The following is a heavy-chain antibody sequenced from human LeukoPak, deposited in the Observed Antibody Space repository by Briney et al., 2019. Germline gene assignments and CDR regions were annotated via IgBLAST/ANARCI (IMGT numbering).Heavy chain of an antibody. J-gene: IGHJ6*03. CDR2: IFYSGST. Sequence: PSETLSLTCAVSGGSISSSSYYWGWVRQPPGKGLEWIGNIFYSGSTYYSPSLKSRVTISVDTSKNQFSLKLSSVTAADTAVYYCARHKDYYYSYMDVWGKGTTVTISS. CDR3: ARHKDYYYSYMDV. V-gene: IGHV4-39*01. CDR1: GGSISSSSYY.